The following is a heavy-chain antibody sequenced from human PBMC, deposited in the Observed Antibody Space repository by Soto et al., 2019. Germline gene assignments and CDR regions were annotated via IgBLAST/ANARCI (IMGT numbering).Heavy chain of an antibody. CDR1: GGSISSGDYY. CDR2: IYYSGST. J-gene: IGHJ6*02. Sequence: SETLSLTCTVSGGSISSGDYYWSWIRQPPGKGLEWIGYIYYSGSTYYNPSLKSRVTISVDTSKNQFSLKLSSVAAADTAVYYCARSGYDFYYYYGMDVWGQGTTVTVSS. CDR3: ARSGYDFYYYYGMDV. V-gene: IGHV4-30-4*01. D-gene: IGHD5-12*01.